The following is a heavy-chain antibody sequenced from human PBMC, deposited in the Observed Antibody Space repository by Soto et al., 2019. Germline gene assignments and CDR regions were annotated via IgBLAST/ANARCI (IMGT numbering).Heavy chain of an antibody. Sequence: QVQLVQSGAEVKKPGSSVKVSCKASGGTFSSYTISWVRQAPGQGLEWMGRIIPILGIANYAQKFQGRVTITADKSTSTASMELSSLRSEDTAVYYCARVHSHYGMDVWGQGTTVTVSS. J-gene: IGHJ6*02. D-gene: IGHD6-13*01. CDR1: GGTFSSYT. V-gene: IGHV1-69*02. CDR2: IIPILGIA. CDR3: ARVHSHYGMDV.